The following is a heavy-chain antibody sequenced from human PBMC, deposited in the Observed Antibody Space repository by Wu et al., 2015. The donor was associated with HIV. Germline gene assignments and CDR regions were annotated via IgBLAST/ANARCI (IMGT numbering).Heavy chain of an antibody. CDR3: ARGADCTQGVCYHLEY. D-gene: IGHD2-8*01. Sequence: QVHLVQSGSQMKKSGASLNVSCQTSGYTFSDYYLHWVRLAPGQRLEWVGWISAWDGRTNYAQNLQGRVAMTTDSSTSTAYMELKSLTSDDTAVYFCARGADCTQGVCYHLEYWGQGTLVTVSS. J-gene: IGHJ4*02. CDR2: ISAWDGRT. V-gene: IGHV1-18*04. CDR1: GYTFSDYY.